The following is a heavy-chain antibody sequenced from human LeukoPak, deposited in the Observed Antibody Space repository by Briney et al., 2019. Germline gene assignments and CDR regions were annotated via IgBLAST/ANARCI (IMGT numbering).Heavy chain of an antibody. V-gene: IGHV4-34*01. CDR2: INHSGST. Sequence: PSETLSLTCAVYGGSFSGYYWSWIRQPPGKGLEWIGEINHSGSTNYNPSLKSRVTISVDTSKNQFSLKLSSVTAADTAVYYCARGPRYYGSGKGYFDYWGQGTLATVSS. J-gene: IGHJ4*02. CDR3: ARGPRYYGSGKGYFDY. D-gene: IGHD3-10*01. CDR1: GGSFSGYY.